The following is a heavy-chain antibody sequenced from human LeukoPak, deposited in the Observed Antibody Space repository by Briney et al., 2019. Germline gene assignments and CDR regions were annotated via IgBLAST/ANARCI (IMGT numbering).Heavy chain of an antibody. CDR3: AREGSADDSSGYSDAYFDY. J-gene: IGHJ4*02. D-gene: IGHD3-22*01. Sequence: GGSLRLSCAASGFTFRSYAMHWVRQAPGKGLGWVAVITYDGSNKYYADSVKGRSTISRDNSKNTLYLQMNSLRAEDTAVYYCAREGSADDSSGYSDAYFDYWDQGTLVTVSS. CDR2: ITYDGSNK. V-gene: IGHV3-30*04. CDR1: GFTFRSYA.